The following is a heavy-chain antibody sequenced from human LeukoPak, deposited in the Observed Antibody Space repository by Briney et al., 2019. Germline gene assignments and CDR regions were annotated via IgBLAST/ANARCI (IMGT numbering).Heavy chain of an antibody. J-gene: IGHJ4*02. Sequence: PGGSLRLSCAASGFTFSSYAMSWVRQAPGKGLEWVSAISGSGGSTYYAGSVKGRFTISRDNSKNTLYLQMNSLRAEDTAVYYCAKDNTAMTKGLCDDWGQGTLVTVSS. V-gene: IGHV3-23*01. CDR1: GFTFSSYA. D-gene: IGHD5-18*01. CDR3: AKDNTAMTKGLCDD. CDR2: ISGSGGST.